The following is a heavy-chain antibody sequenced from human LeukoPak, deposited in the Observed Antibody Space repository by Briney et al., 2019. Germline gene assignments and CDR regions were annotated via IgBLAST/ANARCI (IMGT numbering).Heavy chain of an antibody. J-gene: IGHJ4*02. CDR2: VYTSGTT. D-gene: IGHD6-19*01. Sequence: PSETLSPTCTVSGGSISGYYWNWIRQPAGKGLEWIGRVYTSGTTNYSPSLKSRITMSVDTSKNQFSLRPISVTAADTAVYYCARSTGWSSDLFDYWGQGALVTVSS. V-gene: IGHV4-4*07. CDR3: ARSTGWSSDLFDY. CDR1: GGSISGYY.